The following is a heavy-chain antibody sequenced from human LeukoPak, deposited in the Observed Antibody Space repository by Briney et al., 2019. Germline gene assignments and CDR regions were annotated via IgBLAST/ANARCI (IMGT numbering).Heavy chain of an antibody. CDR2: IYYSGST. D-gene: IGHD3-10*01. J-gene: IGHJ2*01. Sequence: SETLSLTCTVSGYSISGGYYWGWIRQPPGKGLEWIGYIYYSGSTNYNPSLKSRVTISVDTSKNQFSLKLSSVTAADTAVYYCARVPYYYGSGSYHSYWYFDLWGRGTLVTVSS. CDR1: GYSISGGYY. CDR3: ARVPYYYGSGSYHSYWYFDL. V-gene: IGHV4-61*08.